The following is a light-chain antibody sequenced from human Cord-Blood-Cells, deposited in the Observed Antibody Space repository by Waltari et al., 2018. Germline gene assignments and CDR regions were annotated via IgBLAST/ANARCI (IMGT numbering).Light chain of an antibody. CDR3: QQYDNLPLT. CDR2: EAS. Sequence: DIQTHPPPSPLSASVGDSVTTSCPARQDISNYLNWNQQKPGKAPTLMFYEASNLETGVPSGFSGSGFGTDFTFTISSLQPKDMATYYFQQYDNLPLTFGGGTKLEIK. CDR1: QDISNY. J-gene: IGKJ4*01. V-gene: IGKV1-33*01.